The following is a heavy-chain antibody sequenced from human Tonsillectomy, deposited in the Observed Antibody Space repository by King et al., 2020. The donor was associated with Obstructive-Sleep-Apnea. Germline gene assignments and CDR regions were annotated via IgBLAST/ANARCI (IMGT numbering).Heavy chain of an antibody. J-gene: IGHJ4*02. Sequence: QLQESGPGLVKPSETLSLTCTVSGYSISSGYYWGWIRQPPGKGLEWIGSMYHSGKNYYNPSLKSRVTISVDTSKNQFSLKLSSVTAADTAVYYCIRSYVGNFDYWGQGTLVTVSS. D-gene: IGHD1-26*01. V-gene: IGHV4-38-2*02. CDR1: GYSISSGYY. CDR2: MYHSGKN. CDR3: IRSYVGNFDY.